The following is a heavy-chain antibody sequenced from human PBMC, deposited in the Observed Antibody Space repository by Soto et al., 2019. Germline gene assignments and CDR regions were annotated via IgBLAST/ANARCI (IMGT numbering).Heavy chain of an antibody. J-gene: IGHJ3*02. CDR2: ISSSSSTI. CDR3: ARDSFITIVGVVKDAFDI. V-gene: IGHV3-48*01. Sequence: PGGSLRLSCAASGFTFSSYSMNWVRQAPGKGLEWVSYISSSSSTIYYADSVKGRFTISRDNAKNSLYLQMNSLRAEDTAVYYCARDSFITIVGVVKDAFDIWGQGTMVTVSS. D-gene: IGHD3-3*01. CDR1: GFTFSSYS.